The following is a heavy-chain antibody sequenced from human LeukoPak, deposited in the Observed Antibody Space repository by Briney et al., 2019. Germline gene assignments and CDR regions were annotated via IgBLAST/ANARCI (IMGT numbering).Heavy chain of an antibody. J-gene: IGHJ3*02. V-gene: IGHV4-34*01. D-gene: IGHD2-2*02. CDR3: ARRVYCSSTSCYKDAFDI. Sequence: SETLSLTCAVDGGSFSGYYWSWIRQPPGKGLEWIGEINHSGSTNYNPSLKSRVTISVDTSKNQFSLKLSSVTAADTAVYYCARRVYCSSTSCYKDAFDIWGQGTMVTVSS. CDR1: GGSFSGYY. CDR2: INHSGST.